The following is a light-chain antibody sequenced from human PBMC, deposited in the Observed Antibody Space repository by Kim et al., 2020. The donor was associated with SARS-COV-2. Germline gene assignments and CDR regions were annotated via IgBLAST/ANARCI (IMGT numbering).Light chain of an antibody. CDR3: QSCDASVNNNWV. CDR1: SSNSGAGYG. CDR2: DNK. V-gene: IGLV1-40*01. J-gene: IGLJ3*02. Sequence: VSVSSTGSSSNSGAGYGVHVYQYLPRTAPGPLIYDNKNRPPGAADRYSGSESGTSASPVITGLEAEDEDDYYCQSCDASVNNNWVFGGGTQLTVL.